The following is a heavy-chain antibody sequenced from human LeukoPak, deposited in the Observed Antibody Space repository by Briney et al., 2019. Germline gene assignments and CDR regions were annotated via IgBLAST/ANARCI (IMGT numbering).Heavy chain of an antibody. CDR2: ISWNSGSI. J-gene: IGHJ4*02. CDR1: GFTFDDYA. CDR3: AKDLAAAKVFDY. V-gene: IGHV3-9*01. Sequence: GGSLRLSCAASGFTFDDYAMHWVRQAPGKGLEWVPGISWNSGSIGYADSVKGRFTISRDNAKNSLYLQMNSLRAEDTALYYCAKDLAAAKVFDYWGQGTLVTVSS. D-gene: IGHD6-13*01.